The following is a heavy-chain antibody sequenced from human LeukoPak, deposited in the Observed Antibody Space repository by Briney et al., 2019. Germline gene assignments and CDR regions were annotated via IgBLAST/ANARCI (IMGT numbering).Heavy chain of an antibody. Sequence: GGSLRLPCAASGFTFSSFGMHWVRQAPGKGLEGVAFIRYDGSNKYYADSVKGRFTISRDNSKNTLYLQMNSLRAEDTAVYYCAKAARIAVAGHFDYWGQGTLVTVSS. CDR1: GFTFSSFG. V-gene: IGHV3-30*02. CDR3: AKAARIAVAGHFDY. CDR2: IRYDGSNK. D-gene: IGHD6-19*01. J-gene: IGHJ4*02.